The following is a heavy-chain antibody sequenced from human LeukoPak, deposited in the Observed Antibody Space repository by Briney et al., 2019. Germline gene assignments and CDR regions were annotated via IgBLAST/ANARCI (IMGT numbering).Heavy chain of an antibody. CDR3: ARSVDYDFWSGYYQSYYFDY. CDR1: GYSFTSHW. V-gene: IGHV5-51*01. J-gene: IGHJ4*02. Sequence: GESLKISCKGSGYSFTSHWIGWVRQMPGKGLEWMGIIYPGDSDTRYSPSFQGQVTISADKSISTAYLQWSSLKASDTAMYYCARSVDYDFWSGYYQSYYFDYWGQGTLVTVSS. CDR2: IYPGDSDT. D-gene: IGHD3-3*01.